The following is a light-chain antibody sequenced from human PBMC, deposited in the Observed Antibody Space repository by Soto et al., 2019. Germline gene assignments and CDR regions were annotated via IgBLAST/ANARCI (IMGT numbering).Light chain of an antibody. V-gene: IGKV1-5*03. J-gene: IGKJ1*01. CDR2: RAS. Sequence: DIQMTQSPSTLSASVGDRVTITCRASQTISSWLAWYQQKPGKAPKLRIYRASNLDSGVPSRFSGNGSGTEFTLTISSLHPDDFATYYCQQYDSYSTFGQGTKVEL. CDR1: QTISSW. CDR3: QQYDSYST.